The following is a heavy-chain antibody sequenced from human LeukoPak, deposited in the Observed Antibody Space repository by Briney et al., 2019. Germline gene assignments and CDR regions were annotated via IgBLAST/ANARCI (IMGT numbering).Heavy chain of an antibody. CDR2: INHTGTT. D-gene: IGHD1/OR15-1a*01. V-gene: IGHV4-34*01. CDR1: GFTFSSYG. CDR3: ARGAADRNNYYYYIDV. J-gene: IGHJ6*03. Sequence: GSLRLSCAASGFTFSSYGMHWIRQSPGKGLEWIGEINHTGTTNYNPSLKSRFTISVDTSKNQFSLKLTSVTAADTAVYYCARGAADRNNYYYYIDVWGKGTTVTVSS.